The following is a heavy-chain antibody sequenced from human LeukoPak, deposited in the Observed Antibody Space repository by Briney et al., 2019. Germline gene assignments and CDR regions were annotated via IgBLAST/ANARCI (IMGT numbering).Heavy chain of an antibody. V-gene: IGHV3-21*01. J-gene: IGHJ4*02. D-gene: IGHD3-9*01. CDR2: ITSGGDYI. CDR3: ARGHYDVLAASYKWTPDY. Sequence: GSLGISCSASGFNLNTFNMNWVRQASGKGLELVSSITSGGDYIYYADSVKGRFTTSRDNAKNSLSLQLNSLRVEDTAVYYCARGHYDVLAASYKWTPDYWGQGTLVTVSS. CDR1: GFNLNTFN.